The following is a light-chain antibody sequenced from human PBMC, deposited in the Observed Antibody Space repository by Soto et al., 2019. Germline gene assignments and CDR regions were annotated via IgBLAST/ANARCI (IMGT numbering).Light chain of an antibody. Sequence: DIQMTQSPSSLSASVGDRVTITCRASQTIYSYLHWYQQKPGKAPKLLIYKASSLESGVPSRFSGSGSGTEFTLTVSSLQPDDFATYYCQQYNTYSTFGQGTKVDIK. J-gene: IGKJ1*01. CDR3: QQYNTYST. V-gene: IGKV1-5*03. CDR1: QTIYSY. CDR2: KAS.